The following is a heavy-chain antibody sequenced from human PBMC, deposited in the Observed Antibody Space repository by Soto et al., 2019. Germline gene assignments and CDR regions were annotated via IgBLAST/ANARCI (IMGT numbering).Heavy chain of an antibody. Sequence: QVHLVQSGAEVKKPGASVKVSCKASGYTFSDYYMHWVRQAPGQGLELMGWINPNSGGTNYAQKFQGRVTMTSDTSITTAYMELTSLTSDDTAMYYCARRSSGWSDYWGQGTLVTVSS. CDR3: ARRSSGWSDY. CDR2: INPNSGGT. J-gene: IGHJ4*02. CDR1: GYTFSDYY. D-gene: IGHD6-19*01. V-gene: IGHV1-2*02.